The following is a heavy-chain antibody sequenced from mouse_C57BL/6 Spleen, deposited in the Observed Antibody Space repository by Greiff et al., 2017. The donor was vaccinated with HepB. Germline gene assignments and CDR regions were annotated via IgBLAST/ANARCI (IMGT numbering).Heavy chain of an antibody. CDR1: GYSITSGYY. V-gene: IGHV3-6*01. CDR3: ARVTTVVVHFDY. D-gene: IGHD1-1*01. CDR2: ISYDGSN. Sequence: EVQLVESGPGLVKPSQSLSLTCSVTGYSITSGYYWNWIRQFPGNKLEWMGYISYDGSNNYNPSLKNRISITRDTSKNQFFLKLNSVTTEDTATYYCARVTTVVVHFDYWGQGTTLTVSS. J-gene: IGHJ2*01.